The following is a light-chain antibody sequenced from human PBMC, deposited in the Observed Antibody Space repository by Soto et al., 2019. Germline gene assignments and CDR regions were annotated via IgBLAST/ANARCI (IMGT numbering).Light chain of an antibody. CDR3: QQSYSTHRT. CDR1: QSIASY. CDR2: AAS. Sequence: DIQMTQSPSSLSASVGDRVTITCRASQSIASYLTWYQHKPGKAPKLLIYAASRLQSGVPSRFSGSGSGTDFTLTISSLQPADFATYFCQQSYSTHRTFGQGTKLDIK. V-gene: IGKV1-39*01. J-gene: IGKJ2*01.